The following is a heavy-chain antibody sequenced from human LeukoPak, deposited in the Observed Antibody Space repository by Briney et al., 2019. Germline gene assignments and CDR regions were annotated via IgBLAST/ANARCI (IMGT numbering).Heavy chain of an antibody. Sequence: SETLSLTCAVSGYSISSNHWWGWIRQPPGKGLEWIGYIFYAGSTYYNPSLKSRVTMSVDASKNQFSLRLSSVTAVDTAVYYCARIGPILGAAWVDYWGQGTLVSVSS. CDR3: ARIGPILGAAWVDY. D-gene: IGHD3-3*02. V-gene: IGHV4-28*01. CDR1: GYSISSNHW. CDR2: IFYAGST. J-gene: IGHJ4*02.